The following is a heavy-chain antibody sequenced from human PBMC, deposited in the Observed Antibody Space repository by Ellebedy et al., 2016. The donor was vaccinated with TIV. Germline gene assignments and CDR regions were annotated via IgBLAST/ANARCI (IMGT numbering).Heavy chain of an antibody. CDR1: GYTFTSYY. D-gene: IGHD1-26*01. J-gene: IGHJ4*02. CDR3: ARSLVGATTPGY. CDR2: INPSGGST. V-gene: IGHV1-46*01. Sequence: ASVKVSCXASGYTFTSYYMHWVRQAPGQGLEWMGIINPSGGSTSYAQKFQGRVTMTRDTSTSTVYMELSSLRSDDTAVYYCARSLVGATTPGYWGQGTLVTVSS.